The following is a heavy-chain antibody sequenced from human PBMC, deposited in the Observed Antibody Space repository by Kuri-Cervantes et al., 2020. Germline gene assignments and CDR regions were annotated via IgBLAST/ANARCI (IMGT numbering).Heavy chain of an antibody. V-gene: IGHV3-23*01. Sequence: GESLKISCAASGFIFSIYAMSWVRQAPGKGLEWVSVISGSGGSTYYADSVKGRYTISRDNSKNTLYLQMNSLRAADTAVYYCAIHRKAYYYDSSGRKNAFDIWGQGTMVTVSS. D-gene: IGHD3-22*01. CDR2: ISGSGGST. CDR1: GFIFSIYA. J-gene: IGHJ3*02. CDR3: AIHRKAYYYDSSGRKNAFDI.